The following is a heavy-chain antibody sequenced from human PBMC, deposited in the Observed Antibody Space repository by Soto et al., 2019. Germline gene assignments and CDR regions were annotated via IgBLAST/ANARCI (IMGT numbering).Heavy chain of an antibody. CDR2: IFSNDEK. CDR1: GFSLSNGKVG. D-gene: IGHD6-19*01. Sequence: VTLKESGPVLVKPTETLTLTCTVSGFSLSNGKVGVSWTRQPPGKALEWLAHIFSNDEKSYRTSLKSRLTISEDTSKSQVVLTMTNVDPVDTATYYCARILFGRSVAGGYFYMDVWGKGTTVTVSS. V-gene: IGHV2-26*01. CDR3: ARILFGRSVAGGYFYMDV. J-gene: IGHJ6*03.